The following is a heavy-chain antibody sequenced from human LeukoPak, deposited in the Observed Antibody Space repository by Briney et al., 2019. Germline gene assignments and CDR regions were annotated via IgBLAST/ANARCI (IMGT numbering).Heavy chain of an antibody. CDR2: INPNSGGT. Sequence: GASVKVSCKASGYTFTGYYMHWVRQAPGQGLEWMGWINPNSGGTNYAQKLQGRVTMTTDTSTSTAYMELRSLRSDDTAVYYCARGSSSWYYYYGMDVWGQGTTVTVSS. J-gene: IGHJ6*02. CDR3: ARGSSSWYYYYGMDV. D-gene: IGHD6-13*01. V-gene: IGHV1-2*02. CDR1: GYTFTGYY.